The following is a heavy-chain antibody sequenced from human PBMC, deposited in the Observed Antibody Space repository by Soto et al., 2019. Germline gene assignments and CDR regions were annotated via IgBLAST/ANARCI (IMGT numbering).Heavy chain of an antibody. CDR3: AKDSGYCSSGRCYPGNY. D-gene: IGHD2-15*01. J-gene: IGHJ4*02. Sequence: ESGGGVVQPGRSLRLSCAASGFTFNNYGMHWVRQAPGKGLEWVAVISYDGSNKYYADSVKGRFTISRDNSKNTLYLQMNSLRVEDTAVYYCAKDSGYCSSGRCYPGNYWGQGTLVTVSS. CDR2: ISYDGSNK. V-gene: IGHV3-30*18. CDR1: GFTFNNYG.